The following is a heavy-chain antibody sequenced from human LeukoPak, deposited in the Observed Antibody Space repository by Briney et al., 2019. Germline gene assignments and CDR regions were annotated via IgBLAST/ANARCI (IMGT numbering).Heavy chain of an antibody. J-gene: IGHJ4*02. CDR1: GSIFTSYW. D-gene: IGHD1-26*01. CDR2: IDGGASDT. V-gene: IGHV5-51*01. Sequence: GASLQISAQGSGSIFTSYWIGGVRPPPGKGLEWMGSIDGGASDTSYSPSFLGQVTISADKSISTAYLQWSSLKASDTVMYYCARLGPGSPFDFWGQGTLVTVS. CDR3: ARLGPGSPFDF.